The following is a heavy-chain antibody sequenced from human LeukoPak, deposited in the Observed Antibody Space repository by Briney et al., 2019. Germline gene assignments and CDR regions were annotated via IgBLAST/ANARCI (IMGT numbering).Heavy chain of an antibody. CDR3: AREGHYYASGSGAFDI. D-gene: IGHD3-10*01. Sequence: SETLSLTCTVSRGSISTYYWNWIRQPPGKGLEWMGYIYYTGNTDYNPSLKSRVTMSVDTSKNQFSLQLSSVTTADTAVYYCAREGHYYASGSGAFDIWGQGTMITVSS. J-gene: IGHJ3*02. CDR2: IYYTGNT. CDR1: RGSISTYY. V-gene: IGHV4-59*01.